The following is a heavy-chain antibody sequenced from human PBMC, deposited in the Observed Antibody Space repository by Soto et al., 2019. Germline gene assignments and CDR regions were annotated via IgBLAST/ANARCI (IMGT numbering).Heavy chain of an antibody. CDR1: GGSFSGYY. J-gene: IGHJ6*03. V-gene: IGHV4-34*01. CDR2: INHSGST. Sequence: SETLSLTCAVYGGSFSGYYWSWIRQPPGKGLEWIGEINHSGSTNYNPSLKSRVTISVDTSKDQFSLKLSSVTAADTAVYYCAIEAPYCSGGSCYPADGYYYYYMDVWGKGTTVTVSS. D-gene: IGHD2-15*01. CDR3: AIEAPYCSGGSCYPADGYYYYYMDV.